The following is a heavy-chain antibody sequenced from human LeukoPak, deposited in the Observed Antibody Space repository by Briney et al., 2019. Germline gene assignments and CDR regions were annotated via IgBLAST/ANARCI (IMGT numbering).Heavy chain of an antibody. V-gene: IGHV3-30*19. CDR3: ARAGGNSGSAFDI. Sequence: GGSLRLSCAASGFTFSSYGMHWVRQAPGKGLEWVAVISYDGSNKYYADSVKGRLTISRDNSKNTLYLQMNSLRAEDTAVYYCARAGGNSGSAFDIWGQGTMVTVSS. CDR2: ISYDGSNK. CDR1: GFTFSSYG. J-gene: IGHJ3*02. D-gene: IGHD4-23*01.